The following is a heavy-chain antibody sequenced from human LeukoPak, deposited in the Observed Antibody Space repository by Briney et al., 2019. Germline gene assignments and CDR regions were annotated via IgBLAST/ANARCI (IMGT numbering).Heavy chain of an antibody. CDR2: IIPIFGTA. Sequence: ASVKVSCKASGGTFSSYAISWVRQAPGQGLEWMGGIIPIFGTANYAQKFQGRVTMTRDTSTSTVYMELSSLRSEDSAVYYCARWTTTYLDYWGQGTLVTVSS. CDR3: ARWTTTYLDY. J-gene: IGHJ4*02. V-gene: IGHV1-69*05. CDR1: GGTFSSYA. D-gene: IGHD4-11*01.